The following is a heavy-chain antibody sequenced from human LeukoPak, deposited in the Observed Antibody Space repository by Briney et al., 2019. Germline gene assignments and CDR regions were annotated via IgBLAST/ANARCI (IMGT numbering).Heavy chain of an antibody. D-gene: IGHD1-14*01. J-gene: IGHJ4*02. Sequence: GGSLRLSCAASGFTFSSYWMHWVRQAPGEGLVWVSRFNSDGITTSYADSVKGRFTISRDNAKNTLYLHMNSLRAEDTAVYYCARGRYYFDSWGQGTLVTVSS. V-gene: IGHV3-74*01. CDR3: ARGRYYFDS. CDR2: FNSDGITT. CDR1: GFTFSSYW.